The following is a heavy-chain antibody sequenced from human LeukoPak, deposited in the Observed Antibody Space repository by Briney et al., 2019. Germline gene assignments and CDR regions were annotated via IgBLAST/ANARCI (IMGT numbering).Heavy chain of an antibody. Sequence: GRSLRLSCAASGFTFSSYAMHWVRQAPGKGLEWVAVISYDGGNKYYADSVKGRFTISRDNSKNTLYLQMNSLRAEDTAVYYCARGDYDFWSVIDYWGQGTLVTVSS. V-gene: IGHV3-30-3*01. CDR1: GFTFSSYA. CDR2: ISYDGGNK. J-gene: IGHJ4*02. CDR3: ARGDYDFWSVIDY. D-gene: IGHD3-3*01.